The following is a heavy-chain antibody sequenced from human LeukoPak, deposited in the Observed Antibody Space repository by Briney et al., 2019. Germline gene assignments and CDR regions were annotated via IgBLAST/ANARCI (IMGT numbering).Heavy chain of an antibody. CDR2: ISGSGDRT. D-gene: IGHD3-10*01. CDR1: GFTFSSSA. J-gene: IGHJ4*02. CDR3: AKGYYGSGSYGWFDY. Sequence: KAGGSLRLSCAASGFTFSSSAMNWVRQAPGKGLEWVSTISGSGDRTYYADSVKGRFTISRDNSKNTLFLQMNSLRAEDTAVYYCAKGYYGSGSYGWFDYWGQGTLVTVSS. V-gene: IGHV3-23*01.